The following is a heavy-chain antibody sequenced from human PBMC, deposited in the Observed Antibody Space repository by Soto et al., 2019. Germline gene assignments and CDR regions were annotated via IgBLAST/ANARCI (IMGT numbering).Heavy chain of an antibody. D-gene: IGHD2-2*01. CDR3: ARGECSSNYCFTRWALDI. CDR2: INHSGST. CDR1: GGSFSGYY. Sequence: KPSETLSLTCAVYGGSFSGYYWTWIRQTPGKGLEWIGEINHSGSTNYKPSLKSRVSISADTSKKQFSLNLTSVTAADTAVYYCARGECSSNYCFTRWALDIWGQGTVVTVS. J-gene: IGHJ3*02. V-gene: IGHV4-34*01.